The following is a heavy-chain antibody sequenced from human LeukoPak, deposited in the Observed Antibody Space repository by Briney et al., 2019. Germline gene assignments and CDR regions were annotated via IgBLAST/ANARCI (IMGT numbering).Heavy chain of an antibody. CDR2: ISYDGSNK. J-gene: IGHJ4*02. CDR3: AKFPLIVVVLAELDY. Sequence: GGSLRLSCAASGFTFSSYGMHWVRQAPGKGLEWVAVISYDGSNKYYADSVKGRFTISRDNSKNTLYLQMNSLRAEDTAVYYCAKFPLIVVVLAELDYWGQGTLVTVSS. D-gene: IGHD3-22*01. CDR1: GFTFSSYG. V-gene: IGHV3-30*18.